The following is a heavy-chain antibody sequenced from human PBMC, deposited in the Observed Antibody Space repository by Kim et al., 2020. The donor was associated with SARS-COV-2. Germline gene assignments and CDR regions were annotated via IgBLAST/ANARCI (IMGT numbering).Heavy chain of an antibody. J-gene: IGHJ4*02. V-gene: IGHV3-30*02. CDR3: AKGAAAGTLGYYFDY. D-gene: IGHD6-13*01. Sequence: SVKGRFTISRDKSKNTLYLQMNSLRAEDTAVYYCAKGAAAGTLGYYFDYWGQGTLVTVSS.